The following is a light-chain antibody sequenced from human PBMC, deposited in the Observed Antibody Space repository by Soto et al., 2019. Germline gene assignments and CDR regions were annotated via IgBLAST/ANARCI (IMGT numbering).Light chain of an antibody. Sequence: QSALTQPASVSGSPGQSITISCTGTSIDVGSYNLVSWYQQHPGKAPKLMIYEGSKRPSGVSNRFSGSKSGNTASLTISGLQAEDEADYYCCSYAGSSTSVFGGGTKVTVL. V-gene: IGLV2-23*01. CDR1: SIDVGSYNL. J-gene: IGLJ2*01. CDR2: EGS. CDR3: CSYAGSSTSV.